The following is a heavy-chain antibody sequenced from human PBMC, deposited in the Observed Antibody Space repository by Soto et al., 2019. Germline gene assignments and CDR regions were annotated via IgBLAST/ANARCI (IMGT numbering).Heavy chain of an antibody. J-gene: IGHJ4*02. CDR1: GGSMNSGNC. V-gene: IGHV4-4*02. CDR2: IYHTGST. D-gene: IGHD3-10*01. CDR3: SRNMAREVTLDY. Sequence: QVQLQESGPGLVKPSETLSLTCAISGGSMNSGNCWSWVRQPPGKGLEWIGEIYHTGSTNYNPSLKRRVTISVDKSKNQFSLKMKSVTAADTAVYYCSRNMAREVTLDYWGQGTLVTVSS.